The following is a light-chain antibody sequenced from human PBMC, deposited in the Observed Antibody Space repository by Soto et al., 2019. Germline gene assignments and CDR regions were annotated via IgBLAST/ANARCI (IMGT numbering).Light chain of an antibody. CDR3: QQYHIYPLT. CDR2: DAS. J-gene: IGKJ4*01. V-gene: IGKV1-5*01. CDR1: QSIITW. Sequence: DIQMTQSPSTLPASVGDRVTITRRASQSIITWLAWFQQAPGKAPKILISDASSLKSGVPSRFSGSGSGTEFTLAISGLQPDDFATDYCQQYHIYPLTFGGGTKVEI.